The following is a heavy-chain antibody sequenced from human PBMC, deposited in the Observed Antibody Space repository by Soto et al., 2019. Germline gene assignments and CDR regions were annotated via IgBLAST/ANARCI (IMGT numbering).Heavy chain of an antibody. V-gene: IGHV3-48*01. J-gene: IGHJ3*02. CDR1: GFTFSSYS. Sequence: EVQLVESGGGLVQPGGSLRLSCAASGFTFSSYSMNWVRQAPGKGLEWVSYISSSSSTIYYADSVKGRFTISRDNAKNSLYLQMNSLRAEDTAVYYCARDFLRGGEWLVLPDAFDIWGQGTMVTVSS. CDR2: ISSSSSTI. D-gene: IGHD6-19*01. CDR3: ARDFLRGGEWLVLPDAFDI.